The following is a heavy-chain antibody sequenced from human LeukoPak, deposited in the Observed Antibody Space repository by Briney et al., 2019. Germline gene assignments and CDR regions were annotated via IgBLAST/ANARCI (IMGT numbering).Heavy chain of an antibody. CDR3: ARWRDGYNFYDP. CDR1: GYTFTSYG. V-gene: IGHV1-18*01. CDR2: ISVYNGNT. J-gene: IGHJ5*02. Sequence: ASVKVSCKASGYTFTSYGITWVRQAPGQGLEWMGWISVYNGNTNYAQKLQGRVTMTTDTSTGTAYMELRSLRSDDTAVYYCARWRDGYNFYDPWGQGTLVTVSS. D-gene: IGHD5-24*01.